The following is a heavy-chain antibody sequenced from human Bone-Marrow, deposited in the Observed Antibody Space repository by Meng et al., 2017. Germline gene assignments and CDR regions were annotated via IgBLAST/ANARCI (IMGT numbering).Heavy chain of an antibody. V-gene: IGHV1-3*04. D-gene: IGHD3-10*01. CDR3: SRAPPELLWFGECDV. CDR1: GYTFTSHV. CDR2: INTASGNT. J-gene: IGHJ6*02. Sequence: ASVKVSCKASGYTFTSHVIHWVRQTPGQRPEWLGWINTASGNTRYSQKFQGRVTITRDTSATTAYMELSGLRSEDTAIYYCSRAPPELLWFGECDVWGQGTMVTVSS.